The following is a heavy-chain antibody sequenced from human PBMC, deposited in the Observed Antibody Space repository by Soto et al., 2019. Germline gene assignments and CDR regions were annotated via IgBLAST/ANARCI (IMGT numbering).Heavy chain of an antibody. J-gene: IGHJ6*02. CDR2: ISSSSSYT. CDR3: ARVERITIFGVATYGMDV. CDR1: GFTFSDYY. Sequence: GGSLRLSCAASGFTFSDYYMSWIRQAPGKGLEWVSYISSSSSYTNYADSVKGRFTISRDNAKNSLYLQMNSLRAEDTAVYYCARVERITIFGVATYGMDVWGQGTTVTVSS. V-gene: IGHV3-11*06. D-gene: IGHD3-3*01.